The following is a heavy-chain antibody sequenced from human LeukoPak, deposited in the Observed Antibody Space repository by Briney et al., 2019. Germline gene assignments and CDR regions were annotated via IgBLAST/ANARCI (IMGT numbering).Heavy chain of an antibody. D-gene: IGHD2-2*01. CDR3: ARVPAATGY. Sequence: ASVKVSCKASGGTFSSYAISWVRQAPRQGLEWMGWINPNSGGTNYAQKFQGRVTMTRDTSISTAYMELSRLRSDDTAVYYCARVPAATGYWGQGTLVTVSS. J-gene: IGHJ4*02. CDR2: INPNSGGT. CDR1: GGTFSSYA. V-gene: IGHV1-2*02.